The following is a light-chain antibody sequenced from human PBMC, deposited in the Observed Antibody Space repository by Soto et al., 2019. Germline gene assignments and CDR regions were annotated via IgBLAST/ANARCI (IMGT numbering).Light chain of an antibody. V-gene: IGKV4-1*01. J-gene: IGKJ2*01. CDR1: QSVFYSSNNKNY. Sequence: DIVMTQSPDSLAVSLGERATINCKSSQSVFYSSNNKNYLAWYQQRPGQPPKLLIYWASTRESGVPDRFSGSGFGTDFPLTISSVQTEDVAVYYCQQYYDTPYIFGQGTKLEI. CDR2: WAS. CDR3: QQYYDTPYI.